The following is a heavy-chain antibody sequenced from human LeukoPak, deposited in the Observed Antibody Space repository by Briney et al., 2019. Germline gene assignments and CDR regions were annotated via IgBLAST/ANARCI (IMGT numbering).Heavy chain of an antibody. J-gene: IGHJ5*02. CDR2: INPSGGGT. V-gene: IGHV1-46*01. D-gene: IGHD7-27*01. Sequence: ASVNVSCKASGYTFTTYYMHWVRQAPGQGLVWMGLINPSGGGTRYAQKFQGRVTMTRDTSTSTVYMALSSLRSEDTAVYYCARGLGIGWFDPWGQGTLVTVSS. CDR1: GYTFTTYY. CDR3: ARGLGIGWFDP.